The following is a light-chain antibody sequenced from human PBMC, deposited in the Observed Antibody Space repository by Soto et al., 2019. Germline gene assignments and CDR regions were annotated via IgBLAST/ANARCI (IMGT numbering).Light chain of an antibody. J-gene: IGLJ7*01. CDR3: QSYDSSLSGSV. CDR1: SSNIGAGYH. CDR2: GNS. Sequence: QSVLTQPPSVSGAPGQRVTISCTGSSSNIGAGYHVHWYQQLPGTAPKLLIYGNSNRPSGVPDRFSGSKSCTSASLAITGLQAEDEADYYCQSYDSSLSGSVFGGGTQLTVL. V-gene: IGLV1-40*01.